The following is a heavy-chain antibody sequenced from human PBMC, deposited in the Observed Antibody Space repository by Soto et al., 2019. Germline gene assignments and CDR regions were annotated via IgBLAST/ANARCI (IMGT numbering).Heavy chain of an antibody. J-gene: IGHJ1*01. D-gene: IGHD3-10*01. Sequence: QITLKESGPTLVKPTQTLTLTCTFSGFSLSTTGVGVGWIRQPPGKALEWLALIYWDDDKRYSPSLKSRLTTTKDTSKTQVVLTMTNMDPADTATYCCAHSQWFGEFRYWGQGTLVTVSS. CDR3: AHSQWFGEFRY. CDR1: GFSLSTTGVG. V-gene: IGHV2-5*02. CDR2: IYWDDDK.